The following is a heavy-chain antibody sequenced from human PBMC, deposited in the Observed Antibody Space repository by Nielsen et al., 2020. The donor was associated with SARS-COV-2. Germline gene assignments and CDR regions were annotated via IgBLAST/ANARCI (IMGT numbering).Heavy chain of an antibody. CDR3: ARRNRYSSGWYYFDY. J-gene: IGHJ4*02. CDR2: IYYSGST. D-gene: IGHD6-19*01. V-gene: IGHV4-39*01. CDR1: GGSISSSSYY. Sequence: GSLRLSCTVSGGSISSSSYYWGWIRQPPGKGLEWIGSIYYSGSTYYNPSLKSRVTISVDTSKNQFSLKLSSVTAADTAVYYCARRNRYSSGWYYFDYWGQGTLVTVSS.